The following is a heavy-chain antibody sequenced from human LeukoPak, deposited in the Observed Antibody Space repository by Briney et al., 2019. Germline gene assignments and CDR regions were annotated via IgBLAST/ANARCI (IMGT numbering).Heavy chain of an antibody. CDR2: IYYSGST. CDR1: GGSISSYY. Sequence: SETLSLTCTVSGGSISSYYWSWIRQPPGKGLEWIGYIYYSGSTDYNPSLKSRVTVSVDTSKNQFSLKLSSVTAADTAVYYCARDATKHHYSSSSRAYYYYAMDVWGQGTTVTVSS. J-gene: IGHJ6*02. D-gene: IGHD6-6*01. CDR3: ARDATKHHYSSSSRAYYYYAMDV. V-gene: IGHV4-59*01.